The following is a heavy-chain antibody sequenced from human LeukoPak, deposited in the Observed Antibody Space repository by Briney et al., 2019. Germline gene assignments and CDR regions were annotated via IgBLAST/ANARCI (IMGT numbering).Heavy chain of an antibody. V-gene: IGHV4-30-4*01. CDR2: IYYSGST. J-gene: IGHJ6*04. CDR3: ARGGTLWFGELFAGYGMDV. D-gene: IGHD3-10*01. CDR1: GGSISSGDYY. Sequence: PSETLSLTCTVSGGSISSGDYYWSWIRQPPGKGLEWIGYIYYSGSTYYNPSLKSRVTISVDTSKNQFSLKLSSVTAADTAVYYCARGGTLWFGELFAGYGMDVWGKGTTVTVSS.